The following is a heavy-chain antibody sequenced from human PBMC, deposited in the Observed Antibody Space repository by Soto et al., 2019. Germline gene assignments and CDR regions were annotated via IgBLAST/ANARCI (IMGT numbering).Heavy chain of an antibody. CDR3: EGEATSHWFDS. Sequence: QVQLVQSGAEVKKPGSSVKVSCKASGGTFSSYAISWVRQAPGQGLEWVGGIIPIFGTANYAQKFQGRVTLTADESTRSAYMELGSLGSEATAVYYCEGEATSHWFDSWSQGTLVTVSS. CDR1: GGTFSSYA. CDR2: IIPIFGTA. V-gene: IGHV1-69*12. J-gene: IGHJ5*01. D-gene: IGHD1-26*01.